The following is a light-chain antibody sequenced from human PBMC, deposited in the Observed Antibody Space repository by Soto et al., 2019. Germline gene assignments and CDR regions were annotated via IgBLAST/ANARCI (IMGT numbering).Light chain of an antibody. CDR3: CLYAVPFYL. J-gene: IGLJ1*01. CDR2: DVS. V-gene: IGLV2-11*01. CDR1: SSAVGTYDF. Sequence: QSVLTQPRSVSGSPGQSVTISCTGTSSAVGTYDFVSWYQQHPGKAPRLMIFDVSERPSGVPDRFSGSMSGNTASLPISGLQAEDEADYYSCLYAVPFYLFGTGTKLTVL.